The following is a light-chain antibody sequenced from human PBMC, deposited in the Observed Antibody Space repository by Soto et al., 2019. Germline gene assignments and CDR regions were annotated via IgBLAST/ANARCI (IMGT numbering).Light chain of an antibody. CDR1: QSVGRDY. V-gene: IGKV3-20*01. CDR3: YQYAYAPWT. J-gene: IGKJ1*01. CDR2: NAS. Sequence: EIVLTQSPATLSLSPGERATLSCRASQSVGRDYLAWYQQKPGQAPRVVIYNASNRARGIPDRFSGSGSGTDFTLTISRLEPEDFAVYYCYQYAYAPWTFGQGTKVEIK.